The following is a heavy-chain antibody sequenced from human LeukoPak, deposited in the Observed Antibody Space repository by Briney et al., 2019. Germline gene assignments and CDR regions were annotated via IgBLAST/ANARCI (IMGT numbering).Heavy chain of an antibody. Sequence: SETLSLTCAVSGESFSGYYWSWIRQSPGKGLEWIGEVHHSGSTNYNPSLKSRVTISADTSKNQFSLNLSSVTAADTAIYYCARAVSGRFDYWGQGTLVTVSS. V-gene: IGHV4-34*01. CDR3: ARAVSGRFDY. J-gene: IGHJ4*02. CDR1: GESFSGYY. D-gene: IGHD6-19*01. CDR2: VHHSGST.